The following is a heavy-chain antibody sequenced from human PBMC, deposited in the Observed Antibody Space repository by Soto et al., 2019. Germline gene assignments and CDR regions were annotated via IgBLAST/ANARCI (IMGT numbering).Heavy chain of an antibody. CDR3: TRDMVRGSQQRDF. Sequence: EVQLVEFGGGLVRPVGSLRLSCTMSGFTFIDYSINWVRQTPGKGLEWVSSISGAGGFIYYADSMQGRFTTSRDNAKSLVYLQINSLRVEDTAVYYCTRDMVRGSQQRDFWGQGTLVTVSS. D-gene: IGHD3-10*01. CDR2: ISGAGGFI. J-gene: IGHJ4*02. CDR1: GFTFIDYS. V-gene: IGHV3-21*02.